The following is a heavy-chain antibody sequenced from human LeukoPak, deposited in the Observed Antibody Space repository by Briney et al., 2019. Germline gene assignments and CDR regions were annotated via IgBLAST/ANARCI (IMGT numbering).Heavy chain of an antibody. V-gene: IGHV1-69*06. J-gene: IGHJ4*02. Sequence: SVKVSCKVSGYTLTELSMHWVRQAPGKGLEWMGGIIPIFGTANYSQKFQGRVTITADKSTSTAYMELSSLTSEDTAVYYCASNLDRWGQGALVTVSS. CDR1: GYTLTELS. D-gene: IGHD1-20*01. CDR2: IIPIFGTA. CDR3: ASNLDR.